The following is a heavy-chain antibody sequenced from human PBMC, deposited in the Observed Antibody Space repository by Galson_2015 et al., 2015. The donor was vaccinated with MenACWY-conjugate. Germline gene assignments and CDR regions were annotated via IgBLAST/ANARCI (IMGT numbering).Heavy chain of an antibody. V-gene: IGHV3-23*01. J-gene: IGHJ6*02. CDR1: GLTFSSNA. CDR2: IGTGGGT. Sequence: SLRLSCAASGLTFSSNAMNWVRQAPGKGLEWVSGIGTGGGTYYADSVKGRFTISRDNSKNMVYLQMNSLRAEDTAIYYCAKFKYSTSWSNTHGMDVRGQGTPVTVSS. D-gene: IGHD2-2*01. CDR3: AKFKYSTSWSNTHGMDV.